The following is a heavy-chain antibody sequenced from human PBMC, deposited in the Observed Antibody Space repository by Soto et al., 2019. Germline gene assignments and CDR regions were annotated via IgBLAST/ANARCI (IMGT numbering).Heavy chain of an antibody. D-gene: IGHD2-15*01. J-gene: IGHJ5*02. V-gene: IGHV3-23*01. CDR1: GFTFSNYA. CDR3: AKRGTTTASTPWFDP. CDR2: ISGSGENT. Sequence: GGSLRLSCAASGFTFSNYAMSWVRQAPGKGLEWVSDISGSGENTYYADSVKGRFTISRDNSENTLYLQLNSLRVEDTAVYHCAKRGTTTASTPWFDPWGQGTLVTVSS.